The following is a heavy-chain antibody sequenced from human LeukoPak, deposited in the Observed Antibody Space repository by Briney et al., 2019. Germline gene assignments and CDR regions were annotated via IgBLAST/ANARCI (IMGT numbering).Heavy chain of an antibody. Sequence: SETLSLTCTVSGGSLSSYYWSWIRQPPGKGLEWIGYIYYSGSTNYNPSLKSRVTISVDTSKNQFSLKLSSVTAADTAVYYCARGSAAGSQSRRAFDIWGQGTMVTVSS. D-gene: IGHD6-13*01. CDR1: GGSLSSYY. J-gene: IGHJ3*02. CDR3: ARGSAAGSQSRRAFDI. CDR2: IYYSGST. V-gene: IGHV4-59*01.